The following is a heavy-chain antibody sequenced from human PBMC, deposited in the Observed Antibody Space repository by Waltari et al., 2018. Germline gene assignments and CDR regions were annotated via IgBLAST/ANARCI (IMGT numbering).Heavy chain of an antibody. D-gene: IGHD3-10*01. CDR1: GGSISSGSYY. CDR3: ARGGRVTMVRGVMPVNAFDI. CDR2: IYTRGST. Sequence: QVQLQESGPGLVKPSQTLSLTCTVSGGSISSGSYYWSWIRQPAGKGLEWIGRIYTRGSTNYNPSLKSRVTISVDTSKNQFSLKLSSVTAADTAVYYCARGGRVTMVRGVMPVNAFDIWGQGTMVTVSS. V-gene: IGHV4-61*02. J-gene: IGHJ3*02.